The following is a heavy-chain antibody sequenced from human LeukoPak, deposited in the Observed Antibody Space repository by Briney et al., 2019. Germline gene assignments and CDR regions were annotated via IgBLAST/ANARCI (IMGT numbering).Heavy chain of an antibody. Sequence: KTSETLSLTCVVSGYSISNGDYWGWIRQPPGKGLGWIGTIYHTGTTYYNPSLKSRVTISVETSNSQLSLKLSSVTATDTAVYYCALTGGSSGYFLPEKFDYWGQGTLVTVSS. CDR1: GYSISNGDY. CDR2: IYHTGTT. V-gene: IGHV4-38-2*01. CDR3: ALTGGSSGYFLPEKFDY. D-gene: IGHD3-22*01. J-gene: IGHJ4*02.